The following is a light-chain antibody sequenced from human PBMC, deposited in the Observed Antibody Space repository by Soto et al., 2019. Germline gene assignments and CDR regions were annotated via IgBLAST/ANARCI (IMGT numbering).Light chain of an antibody. V-gene: IGLV1-51*01. CDR3: GTWDSSLSVVV. J-gene: IGLJ2*01. CDR1: SSNIGNNY. CDR2: DNN. Sequence: QSVLTQPPSVSAAPGQKVTISCSGNSSNIGNNYVSWYQQLPGTAPKLLIYDNNKRPSGIPDRFSGSKSGTSATLGITGLQTGDEADYYCGTWDSSLSVVVFGAGTQLTVL.